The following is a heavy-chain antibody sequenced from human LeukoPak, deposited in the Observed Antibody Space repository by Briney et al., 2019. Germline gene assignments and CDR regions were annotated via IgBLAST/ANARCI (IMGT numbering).Heavy chain of an antibody. Sequence: GGSLRLSCAASGLTFSSYSMNWVRQAPGKGLEWVSSISSSSSYIYYADSVKGRFTISRDNAKNSLYLQMNSLRAEDTAVYYCARENGGGYRDYWGQGTLVTVSS. CDR3: ARENGGGYRDY. J-gene: IGHJ4*02. D-gene: IGHD1-26*01. V-gene: IGHV3-21*01. CDR2: ISSSSSYI. CDR1: GLTFSSYS.